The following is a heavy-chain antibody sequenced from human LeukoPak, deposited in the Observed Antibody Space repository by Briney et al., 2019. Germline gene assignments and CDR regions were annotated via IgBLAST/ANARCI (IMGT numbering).Heavy chain of an antibody. Sequence: ASVKVSCKASEYTFTGYYMHWVRQAPGQGLEWMGWINPNSGGTNYAQKFQGRVTMTRDTSISTAYVELSRLRSDDTAVYYCARHRLNWGYFDYWGQGTLVTVSS. CDR3: ARHRLNWGYFDY. CDR1: EYTFTGYY. J-gene: IGHJ4*02. D-gene: IGHD7-27*01. V-gene: IGHV1-2*02. CDR2: INPNSGGT.